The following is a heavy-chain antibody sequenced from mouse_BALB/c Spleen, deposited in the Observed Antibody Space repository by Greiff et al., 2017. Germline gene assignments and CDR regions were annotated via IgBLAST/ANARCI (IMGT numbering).Heavy chain of an antibody. CDR1: GYTFTSYW. J-gene: IGHJ4*01. Sequence: DLVKPGASVKLSCKASGYTFTSYWINWIKQRPGQGLEWIGRIAPGSGSTYYNEMFKGKATLTVDTSSSTAYIQLSSLSSEDSAVYFCARYYDKGDYAMDYWGQGTSVTVSA. V-gene: IGHV1S41*01. CDR2: IAPGSGST. CDR3: ARYYDKGDYAMDY. D-gene: IGHD2-4*01.